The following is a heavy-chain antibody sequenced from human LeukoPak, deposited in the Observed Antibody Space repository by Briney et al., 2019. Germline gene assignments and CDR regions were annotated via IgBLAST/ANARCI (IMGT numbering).Heavy chain of an antibody. V-gene: IGHV4-38-2*02. CDR3: TRGSIAYYYMDV. Sequence: SETLSLTCNVSGDSITSTYYWGWIRQPPGKGLEWIGSISHSGNTYYNPSLKSRVTISVDTSKNHFSLNLSAVTAADTAVYYCTRGSIAYYYMDVWGKGTTVTISS. CDR1: GDSITSTYY. CDR2: ISHSGNT. J-gene: IGHJ6*03. D-gene: IGHD3-22*01.